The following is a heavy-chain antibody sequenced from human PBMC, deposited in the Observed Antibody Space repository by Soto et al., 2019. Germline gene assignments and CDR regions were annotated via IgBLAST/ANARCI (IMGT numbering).Heavy chain of an antibody. CDR3: ATSYGSGYRAFDY. D-gene: IGHD3-10*01. CDR1: GDTFSFYS. CDR2: VNPILSMS. V-gene: IGHV1-69*04. J-gene: IGHJ4*02. Sequence: QVQLVQSGAEVKRPGSSVKVSCKASGDTFSFYSINWVRQAPGLGLEWMGRVNPILSMSNYAQRFQGRVTMTAYKSTSTAYMELSGLRSEDTAMYYCATSYGSGYRAFDYWGQGALVTVSS.